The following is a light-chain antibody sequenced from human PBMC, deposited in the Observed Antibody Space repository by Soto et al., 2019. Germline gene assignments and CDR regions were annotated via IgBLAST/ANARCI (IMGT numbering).Light chain of an antibody. Sequence: QCVLTQAPSASGAPGQTVTISCTGRSSNIGAGYDVHWYQHLPGTAPQLLIYGNINRPSGVPDRFSGSKSGTSASLAITGLQAEDEADYYCQSYDSSLSALVFGGRTKLTVL. CDR3: QSYDSSLSALV. CDR2: GNI. V-gene: IGLV1-40*01. J-gene: IGLJ3*02. CDR1: SSNIGAGYD.